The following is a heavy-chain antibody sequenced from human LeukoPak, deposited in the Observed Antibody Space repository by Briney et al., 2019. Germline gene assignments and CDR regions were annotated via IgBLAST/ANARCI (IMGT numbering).Heavy chain of an antibody. CDR1: GYTFTDYY. Sequence: GASVKVSCKASGYTFTDYYIHWVRQAPGQGLEWMGWINPNSAYTNYAQRFQGRVTMTRDTSISTAYMDLSRLTSDDTAVYYRARGPQERDYDSTYNWFDPWGQGTLVTVSS. D-gene: IGHD3-22*01. CDR3: ARGPQERDYDSTYNWFDP. J-gene: IGHJ5*02. CDR2: INPNSAYT. V-gene: IGHV1-2*02.